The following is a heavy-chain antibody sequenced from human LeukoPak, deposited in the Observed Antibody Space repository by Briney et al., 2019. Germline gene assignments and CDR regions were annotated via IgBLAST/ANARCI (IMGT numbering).Heavy chain of an antibody. D-gene: IGHD4-17*01. CDR1: GYTFTSYG. J-gene: IGHJ4*02. CDR2: IAVYNGDT. Sequence: ASVKVSCKASGYTFTSYGVNWVRQAPGQGLEWMGWIAVYNGDTNYAQKFQGRVTMTTDRSTRTAYMELRSLRPDDTGVYYCAREIYGDSYFDYWGQGTLVTVAS. CDR3: AREIYGDSYFDY. V-gene: IGHV1-18*01.